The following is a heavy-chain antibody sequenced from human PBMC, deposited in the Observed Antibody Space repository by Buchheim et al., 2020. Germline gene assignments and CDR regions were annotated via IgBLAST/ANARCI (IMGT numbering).Heavy chain of an antibody. J-gene: IGHJ4*02. V-gene: IGHV3-23*01. D-gene: IGHD2-15*01. Sequence: EVQLLESGGGLVQPGGSLRLSCAASGFTFSSYAMSWVRQAPGKGLEWVSALSTGGGSSYYADSVKGRFTFSRDNSKNTLYLQMNSLRAEDTAVYYCVKCGDSCKESVDYWGQGTL. CDR1: GFTFSSYA. CDR2: LSTGGGSS. CDR3: VKCGDSCKESVDY.